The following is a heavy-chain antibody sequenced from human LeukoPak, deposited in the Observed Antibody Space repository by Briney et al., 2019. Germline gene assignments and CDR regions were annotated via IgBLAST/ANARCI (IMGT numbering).Heavy chain of an antibody. Sequence: PSETLSLTCTVSGASISSYYWSWIRQPAGKGLEWIGRIYTSGSTNYNPSLKSRVTMSVDTSKNQFSLKLSSVTAADTAVFYCARDYYDSSGYYYFDYWGQGTMVTVSS. D-gene: IGHD3-22*01. CDR3: ARDYYDSSGYYYFDY. CDR1: GASISSYY. V-gene: IGHV4-4*07. CDR2: IYTSGST. J-gene: IGHJ4*02.